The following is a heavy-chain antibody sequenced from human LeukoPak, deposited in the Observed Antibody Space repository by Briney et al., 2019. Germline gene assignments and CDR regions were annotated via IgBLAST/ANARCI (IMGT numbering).Heavy chain of an antibody. V-gene: IGHV3-23*01. D-gene: IGHD2-21*01. CDR3: ARDSPDEGILWWSIDY. CDR2: ISGSGGST. Sequence: GGSLRLSCAASGFTFSNYAMSWVRQAPGKGLEWVSAISGSGGSTYYADSVKGRFTISRDNSKNTLYLQMNSLRAEDTAVYYCARDSPDEGILWWSIDYWGQGTLVTVSS. J-gene: IGHJ4*02. CDR1: GFTFSNYA.